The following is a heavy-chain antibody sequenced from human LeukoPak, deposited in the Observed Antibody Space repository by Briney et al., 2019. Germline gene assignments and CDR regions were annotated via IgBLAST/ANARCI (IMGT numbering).Heavy chain of an antibody. CDR3: ARVASIVVPAALARFDP. V-gene: IGHV1-2*02. CDR2: INPNSGGT. CDR1: GYTFTGYY. D-gene: IGHD2-2*01. J-gene: IGHJ5*02. Sequence: ASVTVSCKASGYTFTGYYMHWVRQAPGQGLEWMGWINPNSGGTNNAQKFQGRVTMTRDTSISTAYMELSRLRSDDTAVYYCARVASIVVPAALARFDPWGQGTLVTVSS.